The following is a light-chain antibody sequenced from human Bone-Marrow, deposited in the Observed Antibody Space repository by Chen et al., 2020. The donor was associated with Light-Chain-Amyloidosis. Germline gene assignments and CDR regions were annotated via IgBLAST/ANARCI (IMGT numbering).Light chain of an antibody. J-gene: IGLJ2*01. V-gene: IGLV3-25*03. CDR3: QSADSSGTYEVI. Sequence: SYELTQPPSVSVSPGQTARITCSGDDLPTKYAYWYQQKPGQAPVLVIHRDTERPSGISERFSGSSEGTTSTVTISGVQAEDEADYHCQSADSSGTYEVIFGGGTKLTVL. CDR2: RDT. CDR1: DLPTKY.